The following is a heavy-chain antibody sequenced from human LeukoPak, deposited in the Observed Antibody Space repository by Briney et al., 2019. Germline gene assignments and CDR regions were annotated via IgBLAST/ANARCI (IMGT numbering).Heavy chain of an antibody. CDR3: AREGVYDSSGYYPEAFDI. CDR1: GGSISSYY. J-gene: IGHJ3*02. D-gene: IGHD3-22*01. V-gene: IGHV4-59*01. Sequence: ASETLSLTCTVSGGSISSYYWSWIRQPPGKGLEWIGYIYYSGSTNYNPSLKSRVTISVDTSKNQFSLKLSSVTAADTAVYYCAREGVYDSSGYYPEAFDIWGQGTMVTVSS. CDR2: IYYSGST.